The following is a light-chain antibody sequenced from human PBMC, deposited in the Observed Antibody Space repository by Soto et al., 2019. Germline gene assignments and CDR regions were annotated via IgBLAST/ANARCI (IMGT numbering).Light chain of an antibody. V-gene: IGKV1-12*01. CDR3: QQAKSFPLT. CDR1: QDISDW. Sequence: DIQVTQTQSSVSASAGDRVTITCRASQDISDWLAWYQQKPGKAPRLLIFAASNLHTEVPSRFSGSGYGTDFSLTINGLQPEDFATYYCQQAKSFPLTFGGGTKVDIK. J-gene: IGKJ4*01. CDR2: AAS.